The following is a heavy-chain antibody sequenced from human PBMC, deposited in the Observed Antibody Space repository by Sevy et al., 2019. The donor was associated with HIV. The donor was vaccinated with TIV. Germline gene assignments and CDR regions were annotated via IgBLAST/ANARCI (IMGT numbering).Heavy chain of an antibody. Sequence: GGSLRLPCAASGFSFSSNSMIWVRQAPGKGLEWISYISGGGVTIYYADSVKGRFTISRDNAKKSVYLEMNSLRVEDTAVYYCARDWWDSYGYHWLDPWGQGTLVTVSS. J-gene: IGHJ5*02. V-gene: IGHV3-48*01. D-gene: IGHD5-18*01. CDR1: GFSFSSNS. CDR2: ISGGGVTI. CDR3: ARDWWDSYGYHWLDP.